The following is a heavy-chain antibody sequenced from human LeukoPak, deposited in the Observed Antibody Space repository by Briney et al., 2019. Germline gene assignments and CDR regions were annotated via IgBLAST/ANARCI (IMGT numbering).Heavy chain of an antibody. V-gene: IGHV1-46*01. CDR1: GYTFTSYY. CDR3: ARDFDGYSISPYFDY. D-gene: IGHD5-24*01. J-gene: IGHJ4*02. CDR2: INPSGGST. Sequence: ASVKVSCKASGYTFTSYYMRWVRQAPGQGLEWMGIINPSGGSTSYAQKFQGRVTMTRDTSTSTVYMELSSLRSEDTAVYYCARDFDGYSISPYFDYWGQGTLVTVSS.